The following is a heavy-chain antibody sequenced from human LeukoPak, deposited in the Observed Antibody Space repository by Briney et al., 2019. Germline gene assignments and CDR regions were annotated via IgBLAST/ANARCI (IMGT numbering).Heavy chain of an antibody. V-gene: IGHV4-39*07. CDR2: IYYSGTT. CDR3: ARPRISGTLYDAFDI. Sequence: SETLSLTCTVSGVSISSSNSYWGWIRQPPGKGLEWIGSIYYSGTTYYNPSLKSRVTISVDTSKNQFSVRLSSVTAADTAVYYCARPRISGTLYDAFDIWGQGTMVTVSS. J-gene: IGHJ3*02. D-gene: IGHD2-2*01. CDR1: GVSISSSNSY.